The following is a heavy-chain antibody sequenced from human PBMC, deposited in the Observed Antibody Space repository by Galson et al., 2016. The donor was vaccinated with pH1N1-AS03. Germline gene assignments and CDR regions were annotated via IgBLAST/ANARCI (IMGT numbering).Heavy chain of an antibody. Sequence: LSLTCTVSGGSISSYYWSWIRQPPGKRLEWMGYIFYNGTTNYNPSLTSRVTISVDTSKNQFSLELTSVTAADPAVYYCARFPDYGDDVGYWGQGTVATVSS. CDR1: GGSISSYY. CDR2: IFYNGTT. V-gene: IGHV4-59*08. CDR3: ARFPDYGDDVGY. D-gene: IGHD4-17*01. J-gene: IGHJ4*02.